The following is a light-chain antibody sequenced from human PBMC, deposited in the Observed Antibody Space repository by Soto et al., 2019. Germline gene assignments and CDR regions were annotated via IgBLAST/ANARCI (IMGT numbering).Light chain of an antibody. V-gene: IGKV1-5*01. J-gene: IGKJ4*01. CDR1: QTISSW. Sequence: DIQMTQSPSTLSGSVGDRVTITCLASQTISSWLAWYQQKPGKAPKVLIYDASTLDGGVPSRFSGRRSGTDFTLTISSLQPSDFATYYCQQYNTYPLTFGGGTKVDIK. CDR3: QQYNTYPLT. CDR2: DAS.